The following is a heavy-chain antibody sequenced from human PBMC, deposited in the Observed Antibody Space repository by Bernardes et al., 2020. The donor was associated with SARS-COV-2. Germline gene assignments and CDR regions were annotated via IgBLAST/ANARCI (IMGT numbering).Heavy chain of an antibody. CDR3: ARGDYDSGSPDY. Sequence: GGSLRLSCVASGFTFSRNSINWVRQAPGKGLEWVSSISSGGVYINYADSVKGRFTVSRDNAKNSLYLQMNSLRVEDMAVYYCARGDYDSGSPDYWGQGTLVTVSS. CDR2: ISSGGVYI. CDR1: GFTFSRNS. J-gene: IGHJ4*02. D-gene: IGHD3-10*01. V-gene: IGHV3-21*01.